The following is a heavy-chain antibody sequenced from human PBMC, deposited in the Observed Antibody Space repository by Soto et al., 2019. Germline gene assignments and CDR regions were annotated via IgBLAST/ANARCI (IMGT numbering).Heavy chain of an antibody. CDR2: INHSGST. Sequence: AWKTLSLTCAASGGTFSCYYWGWLRQPPGKGLEWVGAINHSGSTNYNPSLKRRDTITVDTTKNRVFHQETSFTAADTYMCDCARRNYFYALDVWGQGTTVTVSS. CDR3: ARRNYFYALDV. CDR1: GGTFSCYY. V-gene: IGHV4-34*01. J-gene: IGHJ6*02.